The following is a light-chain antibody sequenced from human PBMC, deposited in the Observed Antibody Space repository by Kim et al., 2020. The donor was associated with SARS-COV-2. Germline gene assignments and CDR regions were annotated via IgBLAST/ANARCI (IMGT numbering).Light chain of an antibody. CDR2: EDS. V-gene: IGLV2-23*01. J-gene: IGLJ3*02. CDR3: CSYAGSSTSWV. CDR1: SSDVGTYNL. Sequence: QSITISGTGTSSDVGTYNLVSWYQQHPGKAPEVMIYEDSKRPSGVSNRFSGSKSGNTASLTISGLQPEDEADYYCCSYAGSSTSWVFGGGTKLTVL.